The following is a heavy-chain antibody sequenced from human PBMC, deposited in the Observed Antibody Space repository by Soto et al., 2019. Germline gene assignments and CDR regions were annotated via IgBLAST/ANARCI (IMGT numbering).Heavy chain of an antibody. J-gene: IGHJ4*02. CDR3: ARDDTTGLLEF. V-gene: IGHV4-59*01. Sequence: QVQLQESGPGLVRPAETLSLICSVSTDSMRTYSWTWIRQSPGKGLEWIGYVYHTGRTEYNPSLESRVTLSIDTSKKQFSLQLTSVTAADTAVYFCARDDTTGLLEFWGQGTLVTVSS. CDR2: VYHTGRT. CDR1: TDSMRTYS.